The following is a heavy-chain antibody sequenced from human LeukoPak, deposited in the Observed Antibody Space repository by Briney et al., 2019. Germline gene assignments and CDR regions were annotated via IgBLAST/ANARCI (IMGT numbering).Heavy chain of an antibody. Sequence: GSLRLSCAASGFTVSSNYMSWVRQAPGKGLEWVSVIYSGGSTYYADSVKGRFTISRHNSKNTLYLQMNSLRAEDTAVYYCARVGYYYDSSGYYYGFPFDYWGQGTLVTVSS. CDR1: GFTVSSNY. D-gene: IGHD3-22*01. CDR2: IYSGGST. CDR3: ARVGYYYDSSGYYYGFPFDY. V-gene: IGHV3-53*04. J-gene: IGHJ4*02.